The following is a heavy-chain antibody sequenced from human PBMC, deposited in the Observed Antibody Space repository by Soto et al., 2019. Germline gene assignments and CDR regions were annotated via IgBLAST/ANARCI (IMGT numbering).Heavy chain of an antibody. J-gene: IGHJ4*02. D-gene: IGHD3-16*01. CDR3: SESTFSALGYFAY. V-gene: IGHV3-23*01. CDR2: ISGSGGST. Sequence: GGSLRLSCAASGFTFSSYAMSWVRQAPGKGLEWVSAISGSGGSTYYADSVKGRFTISRDNSKNTLYLQMNSLRAEDTAVYYCSESTFSALGYFAYWGQGTLVTVSS. CDR1: GFTFSSYA.